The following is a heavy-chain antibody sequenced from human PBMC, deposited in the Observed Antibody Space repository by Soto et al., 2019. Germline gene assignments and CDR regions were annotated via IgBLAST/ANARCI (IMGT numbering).Heavy chain of an antibody. D-gene: IGHD3-22*01. CDR3: ARLLDYYDRSGYFDY. CDR2: IYYSGST. V-gene: IGHV4-30-4*01. CDR1: GGSIRSGDYY. J-gene: IGHJ4*02. Sequence: SETLSLTCTVSGGSIRSGDYYWSWIRQPPGKGLEWIRYIYYSGSTYYNPSLKSRVTISVDTSKNQFSLKLSSVTAADTAVYYCARLLDYYDRSGYFDYWGQGTLVTVSS.